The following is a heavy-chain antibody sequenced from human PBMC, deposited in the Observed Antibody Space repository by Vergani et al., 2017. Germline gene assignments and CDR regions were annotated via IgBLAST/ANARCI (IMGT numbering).Heavy chain of an antibody. Sequence: QVQLVPSGAEVKKPGASVKVSCTASGYTFTSYGISWVRQAPGQGLAWMGWIIAYNGNTNYAQKLQGRVTLTTDTSTSTAYMELRSLRGDDTAVYSCARDLGCWSTYDAFDIWGQGTMVTVSS. CDR3: ARDLGCWSTYDAFDI. CDR1: GYTFTSYG. V-gene: IGHV1-18*01. CDR2: IIAYNGNT. D-gene: IGHD6-13*01. J-gene: IGHJ3*02.